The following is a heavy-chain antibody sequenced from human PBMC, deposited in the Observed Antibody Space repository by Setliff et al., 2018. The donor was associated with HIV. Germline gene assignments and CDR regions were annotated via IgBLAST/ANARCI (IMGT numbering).Heavy chain of an antibody. D-gene: IGHD2-21*02. V-gene: IGHV1-18*01. Sequence: ASVKVSCKASGFTFTSFSFTWVRQAPGQGLGWMGWISGYNGNTNYAQKLHGRVTMTTDTSTNTAYMELRSLRSDDTAVYYCASGGDYYFDSWGQGTLVTVSS. CDR1: GFTFTSFS. CDR3: ASGGDYYFDS. CDR2: ISGYNGNT. J-gene: IGHJ4*02.